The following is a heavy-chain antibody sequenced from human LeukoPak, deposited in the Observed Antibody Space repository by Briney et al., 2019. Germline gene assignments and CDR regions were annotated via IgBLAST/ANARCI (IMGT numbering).Heavy chain of an antibody. CDR1: GGSISSGGYY. J-gene: IGHJ4*02. CDR2: IYYSGST. Sequence: SETLSLTCTDSGGSISSGGYYWSWIRQHPGKGLEWIGYIYYSGSTYYNPSLKSRVTISVDTSKNQFSLKLSSVTAADTAVYYCACYYYGSGSYYIFDYWGQGTLVTVSS. D-gene: IGHD3-10*01. V-gene: IGHV4-31*03. CDR3: ACYYYGSGSYYIFDY.